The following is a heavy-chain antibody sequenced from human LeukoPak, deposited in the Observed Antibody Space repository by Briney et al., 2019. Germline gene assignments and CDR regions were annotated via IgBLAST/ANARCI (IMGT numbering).Heavy chain of an antibody. J-gene: IGHJ4*02. D-gene: IGHD2-15*01. Sequence: ASVRVSCMASGYTFTGYYMHWVRPAPGQGRGWMGWINPNSGGTNYAQKFQGRVTMTRDTSISTAYMELSRLRSDDTAVYYCARGVVVAATPYYWGQGTLVTVSS. CDR3: ARGVVVAATPYY. CDR2: INPNSGGT. V-gene: IGHV1-2*02. CDR1: GYTFTGYY.